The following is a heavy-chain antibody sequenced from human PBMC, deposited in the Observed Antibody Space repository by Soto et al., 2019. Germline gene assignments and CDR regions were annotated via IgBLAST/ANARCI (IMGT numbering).Heavy chain of an antibody. D-gene: IGHD2-2*01. CDR3: ARSQGSSTSLEIYYYYYYGMDV. CDR2: IIPITATA. J-gene: IGHJ6*02. Sequence: QVQLVQSGAEVKKPGSSVKVSCKASGGPFGSYAITWVRQAPGQGLEWMGGIIPITATANYAQKFQGRVTITADESTSTASMQLSRLRSEDTAVYYCARSQGSSTSLEIYYYYYYGMDVWGQGTTVTVSS. CDR1: GGPFGSYA. V-gene: IGHV1-69*01.